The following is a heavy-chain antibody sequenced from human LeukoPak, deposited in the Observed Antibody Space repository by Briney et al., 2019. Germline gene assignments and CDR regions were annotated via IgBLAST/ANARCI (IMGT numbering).Heavy chain of an antibody. J-gene: IGHJ5*02. CDR3: ARYCSGGNCYQDWRPFDP. CDR2: IYYSGST. V-gene: IGHV4-31*03. Sequence: SETLSLTCTVSGGSISSGGYYWSWIRQHPGKGLEWIGYIYYSGSTYYNPSLKSRVTISVDTSKNQFSLKLSSVTAADTAVYYCARYCSGGNCYQDWRPFDPWGQGTLVTVSS. D-gene: IGHD2-15*01. CDR1: GGSISSGGYY.